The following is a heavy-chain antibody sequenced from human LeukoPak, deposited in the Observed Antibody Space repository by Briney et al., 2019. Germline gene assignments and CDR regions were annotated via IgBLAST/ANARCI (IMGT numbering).Heavy chain of an antibody. D-gene: IGHD2-15*01. J-gene: IGHJ5*02. Sequence: ASVKVSCKASGYTFTSYYMYWVRPPPGQGLEWMGWINPNSGVTNYAQTFQGRVTMTRDTSISTAYMGLSRLRSDDAAVHYCARVGGCSADKCYRWFDPWGHGTLVTVSS. V-gene: IGHV1-2*02. CDR2: INPNSGVT. CDR3: ARVGGCSADKCYRWFDP. CDR1: GYTFTSYY.